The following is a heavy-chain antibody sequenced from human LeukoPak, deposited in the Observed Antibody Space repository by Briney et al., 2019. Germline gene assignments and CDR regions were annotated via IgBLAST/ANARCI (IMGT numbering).Heavy chain of an antibody. CDR2: INHSGST. CDR1: GGSFSGYY. D-gene: IGHD5-18*01. Sequence: SETLSLTCAVYGGSFSGYYWSWIRQPPGKGLEWIGEINHSGSTNYNPSLKSRVTISVDTSKNQFSLKLSSVTAADTAVYYCARGLGEYSYGFPAYYGMDVWGQGTTVTVSS. V-gene: IGHV4-34*01. J-gene: IGHJ6*02. CDR3: ARGLGEYSYGFPAYYGMDV.